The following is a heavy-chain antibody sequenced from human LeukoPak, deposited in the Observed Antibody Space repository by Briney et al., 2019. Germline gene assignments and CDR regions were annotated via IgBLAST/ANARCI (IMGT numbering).Heavy chain of an antibody. CDR3: ARDHSNDFWSGSGPLYYMDV. CDR2: IIPILGSA. Sequence: GASVKVSCKASGGTFSTYAITWVRQAPGQGLEWMGGIIPILGSATYAQKFQGRLTINADKSTSTAYMELSSLRSEDTALYYCARDHSNDFWSGSGPLYYMDVWGKGTTVTVSS. V-gene: IGHV1-69*10. J-gene: IGHJ6*03. D-gene: IGHD3-3*01. CDR1: GGTFSTYA.